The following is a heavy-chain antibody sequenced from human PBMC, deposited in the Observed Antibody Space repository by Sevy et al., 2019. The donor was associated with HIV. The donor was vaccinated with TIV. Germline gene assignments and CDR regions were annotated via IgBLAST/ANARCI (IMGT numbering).Heavy chain of an antibody. D-gene: IGHD3-16*01. J-gene: IGHJ5*02. V-gene: IGHV3-48*02. CDR2: ISSSSTI. CDR3: ARGGHNWFDP. Sequence: GGSLRLSCAASGFTFSSYSMNWVRQAPGKGLEWVSYISSSSTIYYADSVKGRFTISRDNAKNSLYLQMNSLRDEDTAVYYCARGGHNWFDPWGQGTLVTVSS. CDR1: GFTFSSYS.